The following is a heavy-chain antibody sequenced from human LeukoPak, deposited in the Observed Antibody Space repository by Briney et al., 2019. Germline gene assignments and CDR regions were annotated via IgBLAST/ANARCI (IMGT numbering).Heavy chain of an antibody. Sequence: GGSLRLSCAASGFTFDDYAMHWVRQAPGKGLEWVSLISGDGGSTNYADSVKGRFTISRDNSKNSLYLQMNSLRTEDTALYYCAKDQRNYYDSSGYLDYWGQGTLVTVSS. D-gene: IGHD3-22*01. J-gene: IGHJ4*02. V-gene: IGHV3-43*02. CDR3: AKDQRNYYDSSGYLDY. CDR1: GFTFDDYA. CDR2: ISGDGGST.